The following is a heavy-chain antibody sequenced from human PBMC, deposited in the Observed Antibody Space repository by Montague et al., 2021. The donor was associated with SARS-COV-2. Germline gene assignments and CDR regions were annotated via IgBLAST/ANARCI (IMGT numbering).Heavy chain of an antibody. J-gene: IGHJ3*02. V-gene: IGHV4-39*01. CDR1: GGSIRTSSYY. CDR2: IYYSGNT. D-gene: IGHD4/OR15-4a*01. CDR3: AMRGGALDAFDI. Sequence: SETLSLTCTVSGGSIRTSSYYWGWIRQPPGKGLDWIGSIYYSGNTYYNPSLKSRVTISVDTSKNQFSLKLSSVTAADTAVYYCAMRGGALDAFDIWGQGTMVIGSS.